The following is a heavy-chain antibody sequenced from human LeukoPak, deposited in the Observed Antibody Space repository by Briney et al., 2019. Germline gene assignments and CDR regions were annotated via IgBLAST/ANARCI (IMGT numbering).Heavy chain of an antibody. CDR1: GGSLSSSSYY. Sequence: PSETLSLTCTVSGGSLSSSSYYWGWIRQPPGKGLEWIGSVYYSGSTYYNPSLKSRVTISVDTSKNQFSLKLSSVTAADTALYYCARRLRGFDSWGQGTLVTVSS. D-gene: IGHD5-12*01. CDR2: VYYSGST. J-gene: IGHJ5*01. CDR3: ARRLRGFDS. V-gene: IGHV4-39*01.